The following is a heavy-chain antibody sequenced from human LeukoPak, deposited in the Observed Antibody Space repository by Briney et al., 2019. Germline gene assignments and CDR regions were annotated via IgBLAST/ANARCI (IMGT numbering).Heavy chain of an antibody. D-gene: IGHD1-14*01. J-gene: IGHJ3*02. CDR1: GASIDSYY. CDR2: THYSGDI. CDR3: ARQPGGTAAFDI. Sequence: SETLSLTCTVSGASIDSYYWSWIRQPPGKGLEWIGYTHYSGDIKYNPSLKSRLTISVDTSKNEFSLVLTSVTAADTALYYCARQPGGTAAFDIWARGTMVTVSA. V-gene: IGHV4-59*08.